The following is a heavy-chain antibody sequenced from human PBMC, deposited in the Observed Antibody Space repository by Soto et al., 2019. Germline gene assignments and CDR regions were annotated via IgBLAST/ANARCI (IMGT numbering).Heavy chain of an antibody. V-gene: IGHV1-46*03. Sequence: QVQLVQSGAEVKKPGTSLNISCKTSGYPFTKFYIHWVRQAPGQGLEWMGIVNPSGRATGFSHKFKDRVTTTSDTSTGTVYMDLSGLKFDDTAVYYCAREAGDSEAFEVWGQGTVVSVSS. CDR3: AREAGDSEAFEV. CDR2: VNPSGRAT. CDR1: GYPFTKFY. J-gene: IGHJ3*01.